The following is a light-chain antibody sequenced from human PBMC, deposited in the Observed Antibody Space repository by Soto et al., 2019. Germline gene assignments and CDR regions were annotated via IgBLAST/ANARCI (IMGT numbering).Light chain of an antibody. CDR1: QTVTRF. CDR2: DIS. CDR3: QQYGISPPFT. J-gene: IGKJ3*01. V-gene: IGKV3-20*01. Sequence: EIVLTQSPGTLSLSVGDRATLSCRASQTVTRFLAWYQQKPGQAPRLLIYDISTRATGIPDRFSGSGSGTVFTLTISRLEPEDFAVYYCQQYGISPPFTFGPGTKVDIK.